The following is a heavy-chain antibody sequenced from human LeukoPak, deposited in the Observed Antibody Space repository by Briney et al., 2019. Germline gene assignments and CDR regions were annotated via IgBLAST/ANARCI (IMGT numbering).Heavy chain of an antibody. CDR1: GGSISSYY. CDR3: ASSGVWFGDRNWFDP. CDR2: IYTSGST. V-gene: IGHV4-4*07. D-gene: IGHD3-10*01. Sequence: PSETLSLTCTVSGGSISSYYWSWIRQPAGKGLEWIGRIYTSGSTNYNPSLKSRVTMSVDTSKNQFSLKLSSVTAADTAVYYCASSGVWFGDRNWFDPWGQGTLVTVSS. J-gene: IGHJ5*02.